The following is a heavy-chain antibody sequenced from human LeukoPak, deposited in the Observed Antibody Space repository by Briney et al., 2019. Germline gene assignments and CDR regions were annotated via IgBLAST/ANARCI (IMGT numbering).Heavy chain of an antibody. Sequence: GASVKVSCKASGYTFTSYGISWVRQAPGQGLEWVGWISAYNGNTNYAQKLQGRVTMTTDTSTSTAYMELRSLRSDDTAVYYCARDHYYDSSGYSLPFDYWGQGTLVTVSS. CDR2: ISAYNGNT. D-gene: IGHD3-22*01. J-gene: IGHJ4*02. V-gene: IGHV1-18*01. CDR3: ARDHYYDSSGYSLPFDY. CDR1: GYTFTSYG.